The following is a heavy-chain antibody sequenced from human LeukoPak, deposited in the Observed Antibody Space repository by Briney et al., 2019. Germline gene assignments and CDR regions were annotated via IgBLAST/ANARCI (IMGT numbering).Heavy chain of an antibody. J-gene: IGHJ4*02. CDR1: GFTFNSFA. CDR3: AREGGGYYDTSDYYPFDY. D-gene: IGHD3-22*01. V-gene: IGHV3-23*01. CDR2: ISGSADST. Sequence: GGSLRLSCAASGFTFNSFAVNWVRQAPGKGLEWVSGISGSADSTYYADSVKGRFTISRDNSKNTLYLQMNSLRTEDTAVYYCAREGGGYYDTSDYYPFDYWGQGTLVTVSS.